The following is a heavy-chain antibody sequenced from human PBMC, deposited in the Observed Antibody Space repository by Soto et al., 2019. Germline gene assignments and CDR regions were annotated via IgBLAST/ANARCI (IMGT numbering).Heavy chain of an antibody. CDR3: AKYCGDDCRHFDA. J-gene: IGHJ4*02. D-gene: IGHD2-21*02. V-gene: IGHV1-46*01. Sequence: QVQLVQSGAEVKKPGSSVKLSCKASGYNFIAYYIYWVRQAPGQGPEWMGMINPSSGATNYAQKFQGRVTVTRDTSTSTAYLELSSLRSEDAAVYYCAKYCGDDCRHFDAWGQGTLVTVSS. CDR2: INPSSGAT. CDR1: GYNFIAYY.